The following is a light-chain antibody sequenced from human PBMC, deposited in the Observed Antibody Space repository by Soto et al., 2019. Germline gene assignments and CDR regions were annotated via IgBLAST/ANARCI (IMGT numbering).Light chain of an antibody. J-gene: IGLJ1*01. CDR3: SSYRTSNTRQIV. V-gene: IGLV2-14*03. Sequence: QSALTQPASVSGSPGQSITISCTGTSSDVGGYNYVSWYQHHPGKAPKLMIYDVSNRPSGVSNRFSGSKSGNTAPLSISGLQPEDEADYYCSSYRTSNTRQIVCGTGTKVTVL. CDR1: SSDVGGYNY. CDR2: DVS.